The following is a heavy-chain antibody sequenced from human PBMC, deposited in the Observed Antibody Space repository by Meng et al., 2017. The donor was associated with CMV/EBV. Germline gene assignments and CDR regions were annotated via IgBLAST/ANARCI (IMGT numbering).Heavy chain of an antibody. CDR3: ARDGDGMSHLLAVAHYYYGMDV. Sequence: GESLKISCAASGFTFSSYAMHWVRQAPGKGLEWVAVISYDGSNKYYADSVKGRFTISRDNSKNTLYLQMNSLRAEDTAVYYCARDGDGMSHLLAVAHYYYGMDVWGQGTTVTVSS. CDR2: ISYDGSNK. J-gene: IGHJ6*02. CDR1: GFTFSSYA. V-gene: IGHV3-30*04. D-gene: IGHD6-19*01.